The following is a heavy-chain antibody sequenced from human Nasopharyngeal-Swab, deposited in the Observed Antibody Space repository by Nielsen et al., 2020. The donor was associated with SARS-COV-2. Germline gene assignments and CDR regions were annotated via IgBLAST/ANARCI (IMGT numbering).Heavy chain of an antibody. CDR3: ARGNRGWYAAQKTYYNYGMDV. V-gene: IGHV4-34*01. J-gene: IGHJ6*02. D-gene: IGHD6-19*01. CDR2: INHSGST. Sequence: GSLRLSCAVYGGSFSGHYWSWIRQPPGKGLEWIGEINHSGSTNYNPSLKSRVTISVDTSKNQFSLKLSSVTAADTAVYYCARGNRGWYAAQKTYYNYGMDVWGQGTTVTVSS. CDR1: GGSFSGHY.